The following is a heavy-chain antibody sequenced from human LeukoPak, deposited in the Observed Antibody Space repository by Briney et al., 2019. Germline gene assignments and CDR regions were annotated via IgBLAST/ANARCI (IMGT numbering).Heavy chain of an antibody. CDR2: IYPGDSDT. V-gene: IGHV5-51*01. Sequence: GESLKISCKGSGYTFTNYWIGWVRQMPGKGLEWMGIIYPGDSDTRYSPSFQGQVTISADKSISTAYLQWSSLKASDTAMYYCARRYCSGGSCYLGFDYWGQGTLVTVSS. CDR3: ARRYCSGGSCYLGFDY. CDR1: GYTFTNYW. J-gene: IGHJ4*02. D-gene: IGHD2-15*01.